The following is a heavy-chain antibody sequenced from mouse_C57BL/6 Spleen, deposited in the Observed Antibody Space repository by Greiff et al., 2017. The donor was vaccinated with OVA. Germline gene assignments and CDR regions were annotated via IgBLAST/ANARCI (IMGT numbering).Heavy chain of an antibody. CDR2: IWRGGST. V-gene: IGHV2-5*01. Sequence: VQLQQSGPGLVQPSQSLSITCTVSGFSLTSYGVHWVRQSPGKGLEWLGVIWRGGSTDYNAAFMSRLSITKDNSKSQVFFKMNSLQADDTAIYYCAKNEGYGNYAWFAYWGQGTLVTVSA. CDR1: GFSLTSYG. J-gene: IGHJ3*01. CDR3: AKNEGYGNYAWFAY. D-gene: IGHD2-1*01.